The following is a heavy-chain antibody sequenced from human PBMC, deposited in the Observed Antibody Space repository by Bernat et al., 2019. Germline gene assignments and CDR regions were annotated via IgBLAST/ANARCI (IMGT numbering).Heavy chain of an antibody. V-gene: IGHV3-30*03. J-gene: IGHJ5*02. CDR3: ARGSSSWYAGWFDP. CDR2: ISYDGSNK. Sequence: QVQLVESGGGVVQPGRSLRLSCAASGFTFSSYGMHWVRQAPGKGLEWVAVISYDGSNKYYADSVKGRFTICRDNSKNTLYLQMNSLRAEDTAVYYCARGSSSWYAGWFDPWGQGTLVTVSS. D-gene: IGHD6-13*01. CDR1: GFTFSSYG.